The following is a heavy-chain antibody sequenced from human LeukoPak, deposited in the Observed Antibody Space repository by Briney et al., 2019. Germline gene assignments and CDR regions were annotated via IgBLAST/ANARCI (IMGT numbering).Heavy chain of an antibody. Sequence: GESLKISCKGSGYSFTSYWNGWVRQMPGKGLEWMGIIYPGDSDTRYSPSFQGQVTISADKSISTAYLQWSSLKASDTAMYYCARCSNTKGYYDILTGYYPGRADAFDIWGQGAMVTVSS. CDR1: GYSFTSYW. D-gene: IGHD3-9*01. J-gene: IGHJ3*02. CDR3: ARCSNTKGYYDILTGYYPGRADAFDI. V-gene: IGHV5-51*01. CDR2: IYPGDSDT.